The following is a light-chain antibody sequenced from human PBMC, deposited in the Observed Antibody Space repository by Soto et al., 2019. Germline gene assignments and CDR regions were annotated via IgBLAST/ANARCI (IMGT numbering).Light chain of an antibody. V-gene: IGKV1-5*03. CDR3: QQYSTYPFT. CDR1: QSISSW. Sequence: DIQMTQSPSTLSPSVGDRVTITCRASQSISSWLAWYQQKPGKAPKLLIYKASSLESGVPSRFSGSESGTEITLTISRLPPDDFATYYCQQYSTYPFTFGPGTKVDIK. CDR2: KAS. J-gene: IGKJ3*01.